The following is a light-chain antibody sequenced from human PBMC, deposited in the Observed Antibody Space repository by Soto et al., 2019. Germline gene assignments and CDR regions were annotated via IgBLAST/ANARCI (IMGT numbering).Light chain of an antibody. Sequence: QSVLTQPASVSGSPGQSITISCTGTSSDVGSYNLVSWYQQHPGKAPKLMIYEGSKRPSGLSNRFSGSKSGNTASLTISGLQAEDEADYYCYSYARSSTYVFGTGTKLTVL. CDR2: EGS. J-gene: IGLJ1*01. CDR1: SSDVGSYNL. V-gene: IGLV2-23*01. CDR3: YSYARSSTYV.